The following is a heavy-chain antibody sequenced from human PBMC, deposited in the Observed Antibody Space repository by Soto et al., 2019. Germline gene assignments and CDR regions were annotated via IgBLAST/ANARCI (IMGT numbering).Heavy chain of an antibody. CDR2: INPNSGGT. J-gene: IGHJ6*02. V-gene: IGHV1-2*04. Sequence: ASVKVSCKASGYTFTGYYMHWVRQAPGQGLEWMGWINPNSGGTNYVQKFQGWVTMTRVTSISTAYMELSRLRSDDTAVYYFARDQVDTAMAFYYYYGMDVWGQGTTVTVSS. CDR3: ARDQVDTAMAFYYYYGMDV. D-gene: IGHD5-18*01. CDR1: GYTFTGYY.